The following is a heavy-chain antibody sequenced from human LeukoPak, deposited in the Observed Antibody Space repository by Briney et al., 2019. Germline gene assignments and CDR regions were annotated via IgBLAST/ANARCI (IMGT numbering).Heavy chain of an antibody. D-gene: IGHD1-7*01. Sequence: PGGSLRLSCAASGFTVSSNYMSWVRQAPGKGLEWVSVIYSGGSTYYADSVKGRFTISRDISKNTPYLQMSSLRAEDTAVYYCARGNWNYPFDFWGQGTLVTVSS. V-gene: IGHV3-53*01. CDR2: IYSGGST. CDR3: ARGNWNYPFDF. J-gene: IGHJ4*02. CDR1: GFTVSSNY.